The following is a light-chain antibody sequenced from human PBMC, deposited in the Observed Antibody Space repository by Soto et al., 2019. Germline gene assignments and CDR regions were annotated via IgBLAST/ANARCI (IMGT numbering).Light chain of an antibody. CDR3: QQSYSVLRT. V-gene: IGKV1-39*01. Sequence: DLQMTQSPSSLSASVGDRITITCRTSQTISTFLNWYQQKPGKAPKLLIYAASSLQSGVPSRFSGSGSGTDFTLTISSLQPEDFATYYCQQSYSVLRTFGPGTKVNIQ. J-gene: IGKJ3*01. CDR1: QTISTF. CDR2: AAS.